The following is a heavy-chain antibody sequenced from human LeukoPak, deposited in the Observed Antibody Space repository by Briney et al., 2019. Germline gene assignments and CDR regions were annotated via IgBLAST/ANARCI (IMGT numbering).Heavy chain of an antibody. CDR1: GFIFSRYT. J-gene: IGHJ4*02. CDR3: AKLFARDYDILTGFDY. CDR2: ISFDGSTK. Sequence: GGSLRLSCAASGFIFSRYTLHWVRQAPGKGLEWVSMISFDGSTKDYADSVKSRFTISRDNSKNTLYLQMNSLRAEDTAVYYCAKLFARDYDILTGFDYWGQGTLVTVSS. D-gene: IGHD3-9*01. V-gene: IGHV3-30-3*02.